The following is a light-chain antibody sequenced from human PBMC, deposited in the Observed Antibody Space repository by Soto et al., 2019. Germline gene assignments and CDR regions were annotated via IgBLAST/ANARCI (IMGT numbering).Light chain of an antibody. Sequence: QSALTQPVSVSGSPGQSITLSCTGTSSDVGGYNFVSWYQQYPGKVPKLMIYDVSNRPSGVSNRFSGSKSGNTASLTISGLQAEDEADYYCSSYTSSSTLEVFGTGTKLTVL. CDR3: SSYTSSSTLEV. V-gene: IGLV2-14*03. J-gene: IGLJ1*01. CDR2: DVS. CDR1: SSDVGGYNF.